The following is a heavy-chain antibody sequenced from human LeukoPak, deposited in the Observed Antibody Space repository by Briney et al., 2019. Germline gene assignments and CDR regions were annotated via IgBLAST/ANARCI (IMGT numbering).Heavy chain of an antibody. D-gene: IGHD3-10*01. V-gene: IGHV3-23*01. CDR3: AKADASYKTLIDY. Sequence: AGGSLRLSCAASGFTSSNYAMSWVRQAPGKGLEWVSGISGSGSSTYYADSVKGRFTISRDSSKNTVYLQMNSLRAEDTAIYYCAKADASYKTLIDYWGQGTLVTVSS. CDR2: ISGSGSST. CDR1: GFTSSNYA. J-gene: IGHJ4*02.